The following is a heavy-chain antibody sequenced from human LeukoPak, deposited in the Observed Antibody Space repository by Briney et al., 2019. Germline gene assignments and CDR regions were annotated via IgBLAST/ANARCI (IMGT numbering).Heavy chain of an antibody. CDR1: GFTFSSYA. V-gene: IGHV3-30*01. D-gene: IGHD4-11*01. Sequence: GGSLRLSCAASGFTFSSYAMHWVCQAPGKGLEWVAVISYDGSNKYYADSVKGRFTISRDNSKNTLYLQMNSLRAEDTAVYYCARDYDYSNYFDYWGQGTLVTASS. J-gene: IGHJ4*02. CDR3: ARDYDYSNYFDY. CDR2: ISYDGSNK.